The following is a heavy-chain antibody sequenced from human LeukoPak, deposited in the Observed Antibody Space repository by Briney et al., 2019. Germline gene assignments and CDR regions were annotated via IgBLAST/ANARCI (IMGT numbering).Heavy chain of an antibody. CDR1: GGSFSGYY. Sequence: SETLSLTCAVYGGSFSGYYWSWIRQPPGKGLEWIGEINHSGSTNYNPSLKSRVTISVDTSKNQFSLKLSSETAADTAVYYCARSRYSSSWYEESGYWGQGTLVTVSS. J-gene: IGHJ4*02. D-gene: IGHD6-13*01. CDR2: INHSGST. V-gene: IGHV4-34*01. CDR3: ARSRYSSSWYEESGY.